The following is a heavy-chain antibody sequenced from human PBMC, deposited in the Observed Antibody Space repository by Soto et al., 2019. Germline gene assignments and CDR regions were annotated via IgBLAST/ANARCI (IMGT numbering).Heavy chain of an antibody. CDR2: IYHSGST. CDR3: ARAPTAAGTGIDY. V-gene: IGHV4-4*02. CDR1: SGSISSSNW. Sequence: SETLSLTCAVSSGSISSSNWWSWVRQPPGKGLEWIGEIYHSGSTNYNPSLKSRVTISVDKSKNQFSLKLSSVTAADTAVYYYARAPTAAGTGIDYWGQGTLVTVS. J-gene: IGHJ4*02. D-gene: IGHD6-13*01.